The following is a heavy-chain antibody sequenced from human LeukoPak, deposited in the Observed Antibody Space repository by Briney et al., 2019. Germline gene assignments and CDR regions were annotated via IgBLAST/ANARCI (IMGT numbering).Heavy chain of an antibody. J-gene: IGHJ6*03. V-gene: IGHV3-30*02. CDR3: VKIYCSSTSFYWDYYYYMDV. D-gene: IGHD2-2*01. CDR1: RFTFNSYG. CDR2: IRYDGSNK. Sequence: GGSVTLSCAASRFTFNSYGMHWLPQAPGKGLEWVAFIRYDGSNKYYADSVKGRFTISRDNSKNTLYLKMNSLRAEDTAVYYCVKIYCSSTSFYWDYYYYMDVWGKGTTVTVSS.